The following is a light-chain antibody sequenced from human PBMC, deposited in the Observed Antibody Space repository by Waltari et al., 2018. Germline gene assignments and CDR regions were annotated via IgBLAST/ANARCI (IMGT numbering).Light chain of an antibody. CDR2: DTS. CDR1: QSVSSNY. Sequence: EIVLTQSPATLSLSPGERATLSCGASQSVSSNYLAWYQQRPGLAPRLLIYDTSARATGIPDRFSGSGSGTYFILTISRLEPEDFAVYYCQQYAGSPPYTFGQGTKLEIK. CDR3: QQYAGSPPYT. J-gene: IGKJ2*01. V-gene: IGKV3D-20*01.